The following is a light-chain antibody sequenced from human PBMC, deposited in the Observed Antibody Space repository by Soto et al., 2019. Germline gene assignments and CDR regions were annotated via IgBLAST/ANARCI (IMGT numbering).Light chain of an antibody. V-gene: IGKV3-20*01. CDR1: QRVSLSY. CDR3: QQYARSSWT. Sequence: TQSPDTLSLSPGERVTLSCXXXQRVSLSYLVWYQQKPRQAPRLHIYDSSTRASGVPDRFDGGGSGTDFTLTITSLEPEDSAVYYCQQYARSSWTFGQGTKLEIK. J-gene: IGKJ1*01. CDR2: DSS.